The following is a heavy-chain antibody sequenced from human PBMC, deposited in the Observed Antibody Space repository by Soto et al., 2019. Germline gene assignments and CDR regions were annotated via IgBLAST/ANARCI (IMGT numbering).Heavy chain of an antibody. J-gene: IGHJ4*01. D-gene: IGHD3-22*01. CDR3: ARILCISTIVVSKPSLDL. CDR1: GFSLSNPRMG. Sequence: SAPTLVNPTETLTLTCTVSGFSLSNPRMGVSWIRQPPGKALEWLAHIFSNDEKSYSTSLKSMLTISRDTSKSQVVLTMTNMDNVDTATDYCARILCISTIVVSKPSLDLRGHGALVTV. CDR2: IFSNDEK. V-gene: IGHV2-26*01.